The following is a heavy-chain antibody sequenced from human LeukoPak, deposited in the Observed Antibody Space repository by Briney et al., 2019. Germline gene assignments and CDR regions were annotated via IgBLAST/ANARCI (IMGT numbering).Heavy chain of an antibody. J-gene: IGHJ4*02. CDR1: GFTFSNFG. V-gene: IGHV3-30*02. D-gene: IGHD3-22*01. Sequence: PGGSLRLSCAASGFTFSNFGIHWVRQAPGKGLEWVSFIVFDGSKKFYADSVKGRFIISRDNSKNTVYLQMNTLRAEDTALYYCAKGRSGYYSDYWGQGTLVTVSS. CDR3: AKGRSGYYSDY. CDR2: IVFDGSKK.